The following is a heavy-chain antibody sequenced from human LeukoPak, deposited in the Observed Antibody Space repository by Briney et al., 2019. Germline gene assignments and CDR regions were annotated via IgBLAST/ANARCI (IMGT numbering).Heavy chain of an antibody. J-gene: IGHJ4*02. D-gene: IGHD6-13*01. CDR3: ARGVSAWVDY. V-gene: IGHV3-33*01. CDR2: IWYDGSNK. Sequence: GRSLRLSCAASGFTFSSYGMHWVRQAPGKGLEWVAVIWYDGSNKYYADAVKGRFTISRDNAKNTLYLQMNSLRAEDTAVYYCARGVSAWVDYWGQGTLVTVSS. CDR1: GFTFSSYG.